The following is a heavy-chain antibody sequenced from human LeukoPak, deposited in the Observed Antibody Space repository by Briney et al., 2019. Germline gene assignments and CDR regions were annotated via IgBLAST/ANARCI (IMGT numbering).Heavy chain of an antibody. CDR3: AREPLAVAGLDH. V-gene: IGHV3-48*03. CDR2: ISSSGSTI. D-gene: IGHD6-19*01. Sequence: GGSLRLSCAASGFTFSSYEMNWVRQAPGKGLEWVSYISSSGSTIYYADSVKGRFTISRDNAKNSLYLQMNSLRAEDTAVYYCAREPLAVAGLDHWGQGTLVTVSS. CDR1: GFTFSSYE. J-gene: IGHJ4*02.